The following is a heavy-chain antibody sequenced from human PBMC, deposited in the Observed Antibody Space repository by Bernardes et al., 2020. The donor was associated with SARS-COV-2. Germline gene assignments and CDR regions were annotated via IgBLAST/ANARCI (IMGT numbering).Heavy chain of an antibody. CDR2: IKQDGSEK. V-gene: IGHV3-7*03. CDR1: GFTFSSSW. D-gene: IGHD4-17*01. J-gene: IGHJ4*02. Sequence: GGSLRLSCAASGFTFSSSWMSWVRQAPGKGLEWVANIKQDGSEKYYVDSVKGRFTISRDNAKNSLYLQMNSLRAEDTAVYYCARSRDYGDFGGILRGYYFDYWGQGTLVTVSS. CDR3: ARSRDYGDFGGILRGYYFDY.